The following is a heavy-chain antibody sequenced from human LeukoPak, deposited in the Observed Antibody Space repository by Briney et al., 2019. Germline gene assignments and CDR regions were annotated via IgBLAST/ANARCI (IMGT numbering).Heavy chain of an antibody. V-gene: IGHV3-48*03. CDR3: ARVSRYSYGYEHYYYGMDV. CDR2: ISSSGSTI. J-gene: IGHJ6*04. CDR1: GFTFSSYE. Sequence: GGSLRLSCAASGFTFSSYEMNWVRQAPGKGLEWVTYISSSGSTIYYADSVKGRFTISRDNAKNSLYLQMNSLRAEDTAVYYCARVSRYSYGYEHYYYGMDVWGKGTTVTVSS. D-gene: IGHD5-18*01.